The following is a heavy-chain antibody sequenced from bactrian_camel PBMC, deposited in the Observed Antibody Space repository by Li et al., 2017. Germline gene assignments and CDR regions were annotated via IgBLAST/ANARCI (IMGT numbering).Heavy chain of an antibody. CDR2: IDSGGST. V-gene: IGHV3S55*01. D-gene: IGHD3*01. CDR1: GITNKGPC. J-gene: IGHJ6*01. CDR3: AARIAVATGFCGPDSKFTS. Sequence: HVQLVESGGGSVQTEGSLKLSCTASGITNKGPCMGWFRQAPGKEREGVAVIDSGGSTSYADSVKGRFTISKDNAKNTLYLQMNSLKPEDTAMYYCAARIAVATGFCGPDSKFTSWGQGTQVTVS.